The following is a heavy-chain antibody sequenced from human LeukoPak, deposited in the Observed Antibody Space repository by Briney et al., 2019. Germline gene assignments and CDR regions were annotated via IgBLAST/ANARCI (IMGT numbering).Heavy chain of an antibody. CDR1: GGSISTYY. CDR3: ARVNLLATIIDY. CDR2: IYYTGST. D-gene: IGHD5-24*01. Sequence: SETLSLTCTVSGGSISTYYWSWIRQPPGKGLEWIGYIYYTGSTNYNPSLKSRVTISVDTSKNQFSLKLTSVTAADTAVYYCARVNLLATIIDYWGQGTLVTVSS. V-gene: IGHV4-59*08. J-gene: IGHJ4*02.